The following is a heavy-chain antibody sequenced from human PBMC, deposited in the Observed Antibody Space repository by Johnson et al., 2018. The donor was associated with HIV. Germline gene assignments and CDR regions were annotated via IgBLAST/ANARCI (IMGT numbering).Heavy chain of an antibody. J-gene: IGHJ3*02. Sequence: QVQLMESGGGLVQPGRSLRLSCAASGFTFSRYAMHWVRQAPGKGLEWVAVISYHGTNKYYADSVKGRFTISRDNSKNTLYLQMNSLRAEDTAVYYCAKGAGLEPWDVFDIWGQGTMVTVSS. V-gene: IGHV3-30-3*01. CDR1: GFTFSRYA. CDR2: ISYHGTNK. D-gene: IGHD1-1*01. CDR3: AKGAGLEPWDVFDI.